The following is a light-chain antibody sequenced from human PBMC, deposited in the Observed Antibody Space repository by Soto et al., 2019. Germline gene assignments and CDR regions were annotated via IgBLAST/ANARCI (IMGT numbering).Light chain of an antibody. CDR3: HSYDSSAHWV. V-gene: IGLV6-57*04. J-gene: IGLJ3*02. CDR2: HDN. Sequence: NFMLTQPHSVSESPGQTVTISCTRSGGSIANNYVQWYQQRPGSAPTTVIYHDNERPSGVPDRFSGSIDTSSNSASLTISGLRTEDEADYYCHSYDSSAHWVFGGGTKLTVL. CDR1: GGSIANNY.